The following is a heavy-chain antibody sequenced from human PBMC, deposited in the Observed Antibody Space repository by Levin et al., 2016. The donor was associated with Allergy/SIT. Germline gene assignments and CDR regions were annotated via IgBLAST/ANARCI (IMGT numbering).Heavy chain of an antibody. Sequence: WIRQPPGKGLEYVSGISGNGGSTYYADSVEGRFTISRDNSKNTLFLQMSSLRVEDTAVYYCVRDWMISAGAIYYFEYWGQGALVTVSS. J-gene: IGHJ4*02. V-gene: IGHV3-64D*06. CDR3: VRDWMISAGAIYYFEY. D-gene: IGHD1-1*01. CDR2: ISGNGGST.